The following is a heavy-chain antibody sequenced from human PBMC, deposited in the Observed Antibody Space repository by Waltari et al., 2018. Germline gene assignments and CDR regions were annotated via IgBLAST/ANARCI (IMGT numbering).Heavy chain of an antibody. CDR1: GDSVSSHYW. J-gene: IGHJ4*02. V-gene: IGHV4-4*02. CDR3: ARDRGRGLYLDT. Sequence: QLQESGPGLMKPSGTLALSGAGSGDSVSSHYWWSWVRQSPQTGLEWLGQVHGSGRANYNPSFASRVTVSLDTSNNQFSLEVTSATAADTAVYFCARDRGRGLYLDTWGPGTLVTVSP. CDR2: VHGSGRA. D-gene: IGHD2-15*01.